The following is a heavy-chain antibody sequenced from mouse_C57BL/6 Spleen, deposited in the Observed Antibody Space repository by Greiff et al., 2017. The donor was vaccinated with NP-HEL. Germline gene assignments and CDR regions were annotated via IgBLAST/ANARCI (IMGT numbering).Heavy chain of an antibody. Sequence: VQLQQSGPELVKPGASVKISCKASGYTFTDYYMNWVKQSHGKSLEWIGVINPYNGGTSYNQKFKGKATLTVDKSSSTAYMELNSLTSEDSAVYYCARDYYFDYWGQGTTLTVSS. CDR2: INPYNGGT. J-gene: IGHJ2*01. CDR3: ARDYYFDY. V-gene: IGHV1-19*01. CDR1: GYTFTDYY.